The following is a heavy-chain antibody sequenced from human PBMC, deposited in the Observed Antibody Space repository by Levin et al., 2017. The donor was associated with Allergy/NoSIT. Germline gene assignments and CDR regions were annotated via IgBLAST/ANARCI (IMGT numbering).Heavy chain of an antibody. CDR3: ADKRGRGGSFDY. V-gene: IGHV2-5*02. J-gene: IGHJ4*02. Sequence: NGSGPTLVKPTQTVTLTCTFSGFSLSTSGVGVGWIRQPPGKALEWLALIYWDDDKRYSPSLKSRLTITKDTSKNQVILTMTNVDPVDTATYYCADKRGRGGSFDYWGQGTLVTVSS. D-gene: IGHD3-16*01. CDR1: GFSLSTSGVG. CDR2: IYWDDDK.